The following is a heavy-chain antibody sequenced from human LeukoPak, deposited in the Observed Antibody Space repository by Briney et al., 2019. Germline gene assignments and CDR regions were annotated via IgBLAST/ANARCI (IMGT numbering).Heavy chain of an antibody. CDR2: IWYDGSNK. V-gene: IGHV3-33*06. CDR1: GFTFSSYG. J-gene: IGHJ3*02. CDR3: AKGPVVLAPGRAFDI. Sequence: GGSLRLSCAASGFTFSSYGMHWVRQAPGKGLEWVAVIWYDGSNKYYADSVKGRFTISRDNSKNTLYLQMNSLRAEDTAVYYCAKGPVVLAPGRAFDIWGQGTMVTVSS. D-gene: IGHD2-8*01.